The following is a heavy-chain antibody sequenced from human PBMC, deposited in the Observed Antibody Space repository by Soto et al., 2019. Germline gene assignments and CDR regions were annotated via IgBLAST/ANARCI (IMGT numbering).Heavy chain of an antibody. CDR1: GFTFSSYW. D-gene: IGHD6-19*01. Sequence: EVQLVESGGGLVQPGGSLRISCAASGFTFSSYWMHWVRHAPGKGLVWVSRINSDGSSTNYADSVKGRFTISRDNAKNTLHLQMNSLRAEDTAVYYCPRGSSGWYGVDSWGQGTLVTVSS. V-gene: IGHV3-74*01. J-gene: IGHJ4*02. CDR2: INSDGSST. CDR3: PRGSSGWYGVDS.